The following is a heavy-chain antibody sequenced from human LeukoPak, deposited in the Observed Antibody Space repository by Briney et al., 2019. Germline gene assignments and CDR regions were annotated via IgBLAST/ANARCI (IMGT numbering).Heavy chain of an antibody. V-gene: IGHV3-48*03. CDR2: ISSSGSTI. J-gene: IGHJ4*02. CDR3: ARGLGAITHFDY. D-gene: IGHD3-10*01. Sequence: PGGSLRLSCAASGFTFSSYEMNWVRQAPGKGLEWVSYISSSGSTIYYADSVKGRFTTSRDNAKNSLYLQMNSLRAEDTAVYYCARGLGAITHFDYWGQGTLVTVSS. CDR1: GFTFSSYE.